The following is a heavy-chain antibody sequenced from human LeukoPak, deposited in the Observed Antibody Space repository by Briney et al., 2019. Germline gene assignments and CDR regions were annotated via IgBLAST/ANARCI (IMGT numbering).Heavy chain of an antibody. D-gene: IGHD3-10*01. CDR2: IKQDGSEK. CDR1: GFTFSSYW. J-gene: IGHJ4*02. V-gene: IGHV3-7*01. Sequence: GGSLRLSCAASGFTFSSYWMSWVRQAPGKGLEWVANIKQDGSEKYYVDSVKGRFTISRDNAKNSLYLQMNSLKAEDTAVYYCAGEVWFGEFVDYWGQGTLVTVSS. CDR3: AGEVWFGEFVDY.